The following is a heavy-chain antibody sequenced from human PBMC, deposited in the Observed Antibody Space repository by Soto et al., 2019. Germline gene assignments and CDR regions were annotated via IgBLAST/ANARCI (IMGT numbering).Heavy chain of an antibody. CDR3: ARSLLQGDF. CDR1: GYIFIHYY. CDR2: IKPNGGST. D-gene: IGHD2-21*01. Sequence: QVQLVQSGAEVKKPGASVKVSCKASGYIFIHYYIHWVRQAPGQGLELMAIIKPNGGSTHDARKFQGRVTVTTDTSTSTVSMELNSLGSDDTAVYFCARSLLQGDFWGQGTLVTFSS. V-gene: IGHV1-46*01. J-gene: IGHJ4*02.